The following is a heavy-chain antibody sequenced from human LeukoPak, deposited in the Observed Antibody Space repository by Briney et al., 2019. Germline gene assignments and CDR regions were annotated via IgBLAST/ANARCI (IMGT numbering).Heavy chain of an antibody. CDR3: ARDRQQLADAFDI. CDR1: GFTFSSYA. CDR2: IYSGGST. Sequence: GGSLRLSCAASGFTFSSYAMSWVRQAPGKGLEWVSVIYSGGSTYYADSVKGRFTISRDNSKNTLYLQMNSLRAEDTAVYYCARDRQQLADAFDIWGQGTMVTVSS. D-gene: IGHD6-13*01. V-gene: IGHV3-66*01. J-gene: IGHJ3*02.